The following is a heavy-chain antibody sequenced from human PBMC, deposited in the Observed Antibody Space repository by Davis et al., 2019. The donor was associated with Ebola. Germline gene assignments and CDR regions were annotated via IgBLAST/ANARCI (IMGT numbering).Heavy chain of an antibody. CDR3: ARGGLAKITFGGVIPNWFDP. V-gene: IGHV1-18*01. D-gene: IGHD3-16*02. Sequence: ASVKVSCKASRGTFSSYAISWVRQAPGQGLEWMGWISAYNGNTNYAQKPQGRVTMTTDPSTSTAYMELKSLRSDDTAVYYCARGGLAKITFGGVIPNWFDPWGQGTLVTVSS. J-gene: IGHJ5*02. CDR1: RGTFSSYA. CDR2: ISAYNGNT.